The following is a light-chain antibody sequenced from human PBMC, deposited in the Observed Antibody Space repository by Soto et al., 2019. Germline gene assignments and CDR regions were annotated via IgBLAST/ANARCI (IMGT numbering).Light chain of an antibody. V-gene: IGLV1-44*01. J-gene: IGLJ2*01. CDR2: RST. CDR1: SSNIGSNA. Sequence: QSVLTQPPSASGTPGQRVTISCPGSSSNIGSNAVNWYRQLPGTAPKLLIYRSTQRPSGVPDLFSGSKSGTSASLAISGLQSEDEADYYCAAWDDSLNAVLFGGGTKLTV. CDR3: AAWDDSLNAVL.